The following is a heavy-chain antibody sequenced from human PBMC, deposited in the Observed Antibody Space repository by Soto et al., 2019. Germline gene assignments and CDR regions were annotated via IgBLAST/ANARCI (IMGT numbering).Heavy chain of an antibody. CDR3: ARRDYGPPIPHCGMDV. J-gene: IGHJ6*02. V-gene: IGHV5-51*01. Sequence: GESLKISCKGSGYSFTSYWIGWVRQMPGKGLEWMGIIYPGDSDTRYSPSFQGQVTISADKSISTAYLQWSSLKDSDTAMYYCARRDYGPPIPHCGMDVWGQGTTVTVSS. CDR1: GYSFTSYW. CDR2: IYPGDSDT. D-gene: IGHD4-17*01.